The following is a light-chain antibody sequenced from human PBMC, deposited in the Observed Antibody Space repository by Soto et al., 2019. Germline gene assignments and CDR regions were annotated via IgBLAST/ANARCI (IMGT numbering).Light chain of an antibody. J-gene: IGKJ1*01. V-gene: IGKV3-11*01. Sequence: EVVLTHSPDTLSLSPGETSTLSCRASQSVARYVAWYQQKVGQAPRLLIYDAYPRATGVGARFAGSGSATDFSLTITSLEPEDFAVYYCQQYNRWPRTFGQGTKVDIK. CDR1: QSVARY. CDR2: DAY. CDR3: QQYNRWPRT.